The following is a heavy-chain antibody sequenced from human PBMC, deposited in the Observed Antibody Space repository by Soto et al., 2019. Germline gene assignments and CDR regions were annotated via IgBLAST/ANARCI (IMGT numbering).Heavy chain of an antibody. CDR3: ARVEGIDFDY. V-gene: IGHV4-39*07. CDR2: IYYSGST. D-gene: IGHD3-10*01. Sequence: SETLSLTCTVSGGSISSSSYYWGWIRQPPGKGLEWIGSIYYSGSTYYNSSLKSRVIISVDTSKKQFSLKLSSVTAADTAVYYCARVEGIDFDYWGQGTLVTVSS. J-gene: IGHJ4*02. CDR1: GGSISSSSYY.